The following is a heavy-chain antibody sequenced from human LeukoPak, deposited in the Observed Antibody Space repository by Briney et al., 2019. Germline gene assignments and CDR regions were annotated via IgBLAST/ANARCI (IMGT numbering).Heavy chain of an antibody. CDR3: ARVPGYYDSSGYLEIFDY. V-gene: IGHV1-18*01. D-gene: IGHD3-22*01. CDR1: GYTFTSYG. J-gene: IGHJ4*02. CDR2: ISAYNGNT. Sequence: ASVKVSCKASGYTFTSYGISWVRQAPGQGLEGMGWISAYNGNTNCAQKLQGRVTMTTDTSTSTAYMELRSLRSDDTAVYYCARVPGYYDSSGYLEIFDYWGQGTLVTVSS.